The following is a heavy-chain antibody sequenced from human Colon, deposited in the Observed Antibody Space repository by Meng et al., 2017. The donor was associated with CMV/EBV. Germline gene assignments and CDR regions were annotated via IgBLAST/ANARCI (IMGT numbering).Heavy chain of an antibody. D-gene: IGHD4/OR15-4a*01. J-gene: IGHJ4*02. CDR1: GFTFSSYS. CDR2: ISSSSSTI. Sequence: GGSLRLSCAASGFTFSSYSMNWVRQAPGKGLEWVSYISSSSSTIYYADSVKGRFTISRDNAKNSLFLRMNSLRAEDTAVYYCARGADLDFWGQGALVTVSS. V-gene: IGHV3-48*04. CDR3: ARGADLDF.